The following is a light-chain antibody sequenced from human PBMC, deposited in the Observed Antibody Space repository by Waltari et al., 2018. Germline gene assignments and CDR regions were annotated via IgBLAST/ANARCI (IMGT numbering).Light chain of an antibody. V-gene: IGLV2-14*03. Sequence: QSALTQPASVSGSPGQSVTISCAGTSNDVGGYNFVSWYQHHPGQAPRVIIYDVTNRPSGVSHRFSGSKSGNTASLTISGLQAEDEADYYCSSQSSNDVVLFGGGTKLTVL. CDR2: DVT. CDR3: SSQSSNDVVL. J-gene: IGLJ3*02. CDR1: SNDVGGYNF.